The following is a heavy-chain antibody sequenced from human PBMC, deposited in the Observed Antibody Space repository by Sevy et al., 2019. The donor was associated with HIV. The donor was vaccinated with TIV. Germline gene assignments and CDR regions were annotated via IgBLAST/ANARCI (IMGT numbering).Heavy chain of an antibody. CDR2: IRSKANSYAT. CDR3: TRPVLSNWFDP. D-gene: IGHD3-10*01. J-gene: IGHJ5*02. V-gene: IGHV3-73*01. Sequence: WGSLRLSCAASGFTFSGSAMHWVRQASGKGLEWVGRIRSKANSYATAYSASVKGRFTISRDDSKNTAYLQMNSLKTEDTAVYYCTRPVLSNWFDPWGQGTLVTVSS. CDR1: GFTFSGSA.